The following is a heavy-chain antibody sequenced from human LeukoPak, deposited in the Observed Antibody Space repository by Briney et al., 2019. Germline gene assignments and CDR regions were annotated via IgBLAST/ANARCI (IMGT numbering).Heavy chain of an antibody. CDR3: ARDYGSGSRGARRYGMDV. Sequence: PGGSLRLSCAASGFTFSSYAMSWVRQAPGKGLEWVSAISGSGGSTYYADSGKGRFTISRDNSKNTLYLQMNSLRAEDTAVYYCARDYGSGSRGARRYGMDVWGQGTTVTVSS. CDR1: GFTFSSYA. CDR2: ISGSGGST. V-gene: IGHV3-23*01. J-gene: IGHJ6*02. D-gene: IGHD3-10*01.